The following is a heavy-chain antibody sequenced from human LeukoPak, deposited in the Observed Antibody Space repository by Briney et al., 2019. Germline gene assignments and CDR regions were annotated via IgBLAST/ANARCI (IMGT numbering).Heavy chain of an antibody. Sequence: SETLSLTCTVSGGSISSSSYYWGWIRQPPGKGLEWIGSIYYSGSTYYNPSLKSRVTISVDTSKNQFSLKLSSVTAADTAVYYCARHNLLYYYDSSGPRDYWGQGTLVTVSS. D-gene: IGHD3-22*01. CDR2: IYYSGST. CDR3: ARHNLLYYYDSSGPRDY. V-gene: IGHV4-39*01. CDR1: GGSISSSSYY. J-gene: IGHJ4*02.